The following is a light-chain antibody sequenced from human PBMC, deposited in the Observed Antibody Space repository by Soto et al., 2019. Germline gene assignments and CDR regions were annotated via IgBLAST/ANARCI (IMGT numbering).Light chain of an antibody. CDR3: QRSYGSPPWT. CDR1: QSISSW. Sequence: DIQMTQSPSALSASVGDRATITCLASQSISSWLAWYQQKPGKAPKLLIYAASSLQSGVPSRFSGSGSGTDFTLTISSLQPEDFATYYCQRSYGSPPWTFGQGTKVDIK. V-gene: IGKV1-39*01. J-gene: IGKJ1*01. CDR2: AAS.